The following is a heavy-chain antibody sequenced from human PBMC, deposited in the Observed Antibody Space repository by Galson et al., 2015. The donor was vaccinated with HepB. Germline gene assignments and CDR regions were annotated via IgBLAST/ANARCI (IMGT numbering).Heavy chain of an antibody. Sequence: SLRLSCAASGFTFSNFAMSWVRQAPGKGLEWVSAISGSGADAYYADSVKGRFAISRDNSKNTLYLQMNSLRAEDTAVYYCAKDRTATTGFYYGKDVWGQGTTVTVSS. CDR1: GFTFSNFA. V-gene: IGHV3-23*01. D-gene: IGHD1-7*01. J-gene: IGHJ6*02. CDR2: ISGSGADA. CDR3: AKDRTATTGFYYGKDV.